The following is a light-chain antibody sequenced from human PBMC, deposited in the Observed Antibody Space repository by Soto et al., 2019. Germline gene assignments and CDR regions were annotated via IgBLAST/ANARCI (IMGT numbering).Light chain of an antibody. CDR2: EVS. V-gene: IGLV2-8*01. CDR1: SSDVGGYNY. J-gene: IGLJ1*01. CDR3: SCKAGSTCCV. Sequence: SLSQAPSGAGSPGSSVAISCPGTSSDVGGYNYVSWYQQHPGKAPKLMIYEVSKRPSGVPDRFSGSKSGNTASLTVSGLYAEHEAAIYCSCKAGSTCCVVGTGTKVIVL.